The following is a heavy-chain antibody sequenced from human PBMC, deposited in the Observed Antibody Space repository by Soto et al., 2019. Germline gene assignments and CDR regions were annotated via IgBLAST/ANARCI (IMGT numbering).Heavy chain of an antibody. CDR2: ISGYNGNT. V-gene: IGHV1-18*01. Sequence: WASVKVSCKASGYTFTSYGISWVRQAPGQGLEWMGWISGYNGNTKYAQKLQATVTMTTDTSTSTAYMELRSLRSDDTAVYYCARALRFLEWLSPNYYGMDVWGHGTTVTVSS. CDR1: GYTFTSYG. D-gene: IGHD3-3*01. CDR3: ARALRFLEWLSPNYYGMDV. J-gene: IGHJ6*02.